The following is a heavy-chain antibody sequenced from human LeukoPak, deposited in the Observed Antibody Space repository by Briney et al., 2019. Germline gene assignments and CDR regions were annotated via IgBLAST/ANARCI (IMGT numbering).Heavy chain of an antibody. D-gene: IGHD4-17*01. Sequence: PSETLPLTCTVSGGSISIYYWNWIRQPAGKGLEWIGRIYTTGSTNYNPSLKSRVTMSVDTSKNQFSLRLRSVTAADTAVYYCARALDYGDYPFYLWGQGTLVTVSS. J-gene: IGHJ5*02. V-gene: IGHV4-4*07. CDR3: ARALDYGDYPFYL. CDR1: GGSISIYY. CDR2: IYTTGST.